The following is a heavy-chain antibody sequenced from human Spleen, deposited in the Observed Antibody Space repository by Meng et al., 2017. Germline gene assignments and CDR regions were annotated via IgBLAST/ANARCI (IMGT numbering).Heavy chain of an antibody. Sequence: ASVKVSCKTSGYTFTGYFMNWVRQAPGQGLEWMGWMNPNSGNTGYAQKFQGRVTITRNTSISTAYMELSSLRSEDTAVYYCARGPRRSSDAFDIWGQGTMVTVSS. CDR1: GYTFTGYF. CDR3: ARGPRRSSDAFDI. D-gene: IGHD6-6*01. V-gene: IGHV1-8*03. J-gene: IGHJ3*02. CDR2: MNPNSGNT.